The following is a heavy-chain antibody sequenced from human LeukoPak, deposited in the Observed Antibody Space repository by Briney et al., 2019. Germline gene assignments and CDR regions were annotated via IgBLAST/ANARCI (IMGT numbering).Heavy chain of an antibody. CDR1: GLTFSRYA. CDR3: AKGRRGYSYGFPFDY. J-gene: IGHJ4*02. CDR2: ISGSGGST. V-gene: IGHV3-23*01. Sequence: GWSLRLSCAASGLTFSRYAMSWVRQAPGKGREWVSAISGSGGSTYYADSVKGRFTISRDNPKNTLYLQMNSLRAEDTAVYYCAKGRRGYSYGFPFDYWGQGTLVTVSS. D-gene: IGHD5-18*01.